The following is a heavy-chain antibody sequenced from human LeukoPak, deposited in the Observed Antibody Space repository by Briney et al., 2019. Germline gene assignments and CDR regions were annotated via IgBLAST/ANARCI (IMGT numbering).Heavy chain of an antibody. CDR2: ISAADSDT. CDR3: ARQPIVVVPAATPWFDP. J-gene: IGHJ5*02. CDR1: EYSFSPYW. V-gene: IGHV5-51*01. D-gene: IGHD2-2*01. Sequence: GESLKISCKGSEYSFSPYWIGWVRQMPGKGLEWMGIISAADSDTRYSPSFQGQVTISADKSISTAYLQWSSLKASDTAMYYCARQPIVVVPAATPWFDPWGQGTLVTVSS.